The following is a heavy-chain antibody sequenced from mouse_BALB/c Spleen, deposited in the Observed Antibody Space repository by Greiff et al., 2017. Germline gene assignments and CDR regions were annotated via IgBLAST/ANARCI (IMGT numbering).Heavy chain of an antibody. CDR2: INPSTGYT. CDR3: ARWDYYGSSSTSFDY. V-gene: IGHV1-7*01. D-gene: IGHD1-1*01. CDR1: GYTFTSYW. Sequence: VKLMESGAELAKPGASVKMSCKASGYTFTSYWMHWVKQRPGQGLEWIGYINPSTGYTEYNQKFKDKATLTADKSSSTAYMQLSSLTSEDSAVYSGARWDYYGSSSTSFDYWGQGTTLTVSS. J-gene: IGHJ2*01.